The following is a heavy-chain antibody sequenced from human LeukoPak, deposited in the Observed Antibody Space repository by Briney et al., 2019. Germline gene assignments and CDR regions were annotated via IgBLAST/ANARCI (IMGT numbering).Heavy chain of an antibody. V-gene: IGHV3-30-3*01. CDR1: GFTFSSYA. CDR3: ARDGGYNTDDAFDI. Sequence: GGSLRLSCAASGFTFSSYAMHWVRQAPGKGLEWVAVISYDGSNKYYADSVKGRFTISRDNSKNTLYLQMNSLRAEDTAVYYCARDGGYNTDDAFDIWGQGTMVTVSS. D-gene: IGHD3-22*01. CDR2: ISYDGSNK. J-gene: IGHJ3*02.